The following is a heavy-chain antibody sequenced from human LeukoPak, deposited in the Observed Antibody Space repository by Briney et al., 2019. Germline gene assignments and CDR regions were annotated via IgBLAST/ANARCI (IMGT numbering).Heavy chain of an antibody. CDR1: GGTFSSYA. V-gene: IGHV1-69*04. CDR2: IIPILGIA. CDR3: ASPPPHCSSTSCPFDS. Sequence: SVKVSCKASGGTFSSYAISWVRQAPGQGLEWMGRIIPILGIANYAQKFQGRVTITADKSTSTAYMELSSLRSEDTAVYYCASPPPHCSSTSCPFDSWGQGTLVTVSS. J-gene: IGHJ4*02. D-gene: IGHD2-2*01.